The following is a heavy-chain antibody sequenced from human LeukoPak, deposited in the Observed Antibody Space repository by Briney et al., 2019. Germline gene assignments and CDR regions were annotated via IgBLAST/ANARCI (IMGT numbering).Heavy chain of an antibody. D-gene: IGHD6-25*01. V-gene: IGHV6-1*01. J-gene: IGHJ4*02. CDR3: ARAMRITAAGTFYFDY. CDR1: GDSVSSNSAT. Sequence: SQTLSLTCAISGDSVSSNSATWNWIRQSPSRGLEWLGRTYYRSKWHIDYAVSVKSRITINPDTSKNQFSLQLNSVTPEDTAVYYCARAMRITAAGTFYFDYWGQGTLVTVSS. CDR2: TYYRSKWHI.